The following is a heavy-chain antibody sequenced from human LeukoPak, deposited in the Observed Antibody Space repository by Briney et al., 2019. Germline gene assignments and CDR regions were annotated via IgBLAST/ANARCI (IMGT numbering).Heavy chain of an antibody. Sequence: ASVKVSCKASGYTFTSYGISWVRQAPGQGLEWMGWISAYNGNTNYAQKLQGRVTMTTDTSPSTAYMELRSLRSDDTAVYYCARVLTYYYYGMDVWGQGTTVTVSS. J-gene: IGHJ6*02. V-gene: IGHV1-18*01. CDR1: GYTFTSYG. CDR3: ARVLTYYYYGMDV. CDR2: ISAYNGNT.